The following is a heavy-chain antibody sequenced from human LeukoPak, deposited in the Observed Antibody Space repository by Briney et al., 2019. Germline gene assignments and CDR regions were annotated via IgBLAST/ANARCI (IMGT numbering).Heavy chain of an antibody. Sequence: PGGSLRLSCAASGFTFTIYWMTWVRQAPGKGLEWVANIKQDGSENYYVDSVQGRFTISRDTAKNSLYLQMNSLRAEDTAVYYCARGGGAVAGTWDYWGQGTLVTVSS. CDR2: IKQDGSEN. CDR1: GFTFTIYW. D-gene: IGHD6-19*01. J-gene: IGHJ4*02. V-gene: IGHV3-7*05. CDR3: ARGGGAVAGTWDY.